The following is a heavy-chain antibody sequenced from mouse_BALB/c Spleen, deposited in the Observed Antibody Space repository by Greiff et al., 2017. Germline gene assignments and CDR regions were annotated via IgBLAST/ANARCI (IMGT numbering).Heavy chain of an antibody. V-gene: IGHV1-77*01. CDR1: GYTFTDYV. J-gene: IGHJ3*01. CDR3: ARRNWDEGFAY. D-gene: IGHD4-1*01. CDR2: IYPGSGST. Sequence: QVQLQQSGPELVKPGASVKMSCKASGYTFTDYVISWVKQRTGQGLEWIGEIYPGSGSTYYNEKFKGKATLTADKSSNTAYMPLSSLTSEDSAVYFCARRNWDEGFAYWGQGTLVTVSA.